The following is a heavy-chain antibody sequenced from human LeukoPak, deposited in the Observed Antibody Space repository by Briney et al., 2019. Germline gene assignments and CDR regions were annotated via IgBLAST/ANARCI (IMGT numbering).Heavy chain of an antibody. D-gene: IGHD5-24*01. CDR1: GFTFSSYD. Sequence: PGRSLRLSCAASGFTFSSYDMQWVRQAPGKGLECVAVISHDGSNKYYADPVKGRFTSSRDNSKNTLYLQMNSLRAEDSAVYYCAKGVRDGYEGIYDAFDIRGQGTMVTVSS. CDR3: AKGVRDGYEGIYDAFDI. CDR2: ISHDGSNK. V-gene: IGHV3-30*18. J-gene: IGHJ3*02.